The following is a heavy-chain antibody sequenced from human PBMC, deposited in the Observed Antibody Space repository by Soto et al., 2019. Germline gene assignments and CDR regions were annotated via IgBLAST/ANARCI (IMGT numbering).Heavy chain of an antibody. CDR3: ASSTKEEGGYCSSTSCPLYGMDV. CDR1: GGSISSYY. J-gene: IGHJ6*02. V-gene: IGHV4-4*07. D-gene: IGHD2-2*01. Sequence: QVQLQESGPGPVKPSETLSLTCTVSGGSISSYYWGWIRQPAGKGLEWMGRIYTSGSTNYNPSPKERVSISVDEAKNPFSLKLGCLSGGDTAVYFCASSTKEEGGYCSSTSCPLYGMDVWGQGTTVTVSS. CDR2: IYTSGST.